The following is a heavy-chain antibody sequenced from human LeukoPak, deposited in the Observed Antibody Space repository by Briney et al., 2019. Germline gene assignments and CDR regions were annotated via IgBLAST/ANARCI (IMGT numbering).Heavy chain of an antibody. V-gene: IGHV3-23*01. D-gene: IGHD1-7*01. CDR2: ISGSGDST. Sequence: PGGSLRLSCAASGFTFSSYAMSWVRQAPGKGLEWVSAISGSGDSTYYTDSVKGRFTISRDNSKNTLYLQMNSLRAEDTAVYYCAKDNWNYVTSDFDYWGQGTLVTVSS. J-gene: IGHJ4*02. CDR3: AKDNWNYVTSDFDY. CDR1: GFTFSSYA.